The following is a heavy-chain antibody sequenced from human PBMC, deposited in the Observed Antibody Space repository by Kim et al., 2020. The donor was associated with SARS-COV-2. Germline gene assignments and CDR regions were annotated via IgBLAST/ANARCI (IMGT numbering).Heavy chain of an antibody. V-gene: IGHV3-23*01. Sequence: KGRFTTSRDNSKNTLYLQMNSLRAEDTAVYYCAKELSRHMVRGVITGFDYWGQGTLVTVSS. J-gene: IGHJ4*02. D-gene: IGHD3-10*01. CDR3: AKELSRHMVRGVITGFDY.